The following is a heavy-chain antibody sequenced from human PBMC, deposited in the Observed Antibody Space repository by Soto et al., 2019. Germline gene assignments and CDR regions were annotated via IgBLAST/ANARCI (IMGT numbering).Heavy chain of an antibody. D-gene: IGHD6-19*01. V-gene: IGHV1-8*01. CDR2: MNPNSGNT. J-gene: IGHJ5*02. CDR3: ARPDSSGWYWRSCSFSRRERLFYP. Sequence: QVQLVQSGAEVKKPGASVKVSCKASGYTFTSYDINWVRQATGQGLEWMGWMNPNSGNTGYAQKFQGRVTMTRNTSISTGYMELSSLRAEGTAVYYCARPDSSGWYWRSCSFSRRERLFYPWGQGTLVTVSS. CDR1: GYTFTSYD.